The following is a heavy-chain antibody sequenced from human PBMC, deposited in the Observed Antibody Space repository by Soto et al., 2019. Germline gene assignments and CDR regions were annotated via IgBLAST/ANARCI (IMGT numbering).Heavy chain of an antibody. CDR3: ARHFDYDSSGYYYYYYGMDF. V-gene: IGHV5-10-1*01. Sequence: XESLKISCKGSGYSVTSYWISWVRQMPGKGLEWMGRIDPSDSYTNYSPSFQGHVTISADKSISTAYLQWSSLKASDTAMYYCARHFDYDSSGYYYYYYGMDFWGQGTTVTVSS. D-gene: IGHD3-22*01. J-gene: IGHJ6*02. CDR2: IDPSDSYT. CDR1: GYSVTSYW.